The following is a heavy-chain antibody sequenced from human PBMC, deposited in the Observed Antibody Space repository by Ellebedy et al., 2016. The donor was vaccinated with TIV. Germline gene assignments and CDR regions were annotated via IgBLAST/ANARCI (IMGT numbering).Heavy chain of an antibody. CDR3: ATRDYDLWSGVSYYYYMDV. CDR2: IYSGGST. J-gene: IGHJ6*03. V-gene: IGHV3-53*01. D-gene: IGHD3-3*01. CDR1: GFTFTTYA. Sequence: GGSLRLSXVASGFTFTTYAMSWVRQAPGKGLEWVSVIYSGGSTFYADSVKGRFTISRDNSKNTLYLQMNSLRAEDTAVYYCATRDYDLWSGVSYYYYMDVWGKGTTVTVSS.